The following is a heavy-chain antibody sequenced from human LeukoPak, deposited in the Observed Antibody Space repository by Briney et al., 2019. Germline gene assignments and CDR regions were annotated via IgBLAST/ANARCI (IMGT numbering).Heavy chain of an antibody. D-gene: IGHD3-10*01. V-gene: IGHV4-34*01. CDR2: INHSGTT. CDR3: ARVPSQLLWFGESKGDAFDI. J-gene: IGHJ3*02. Sequence: SETLSLTCAVHGGSFSGYYWTWIRQPPGKGLEWIGEINHSGTTNYNPSLKSRVTISVDTSKNQFSLKPSSVTAADTAAYYCARVPSQLLWFGESKGDAFDIWGQGTMVTVSS. CDR1: GGSFSGYY.